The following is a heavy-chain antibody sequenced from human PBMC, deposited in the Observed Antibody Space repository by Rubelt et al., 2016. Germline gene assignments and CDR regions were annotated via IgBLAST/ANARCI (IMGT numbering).Heavy chain of an antibody. CDR3: ARRLATTGVFDM. D-gene: IGHD1-1*01. CDR1: GFTFSSYV. V-gene: IGHV3-23*04. Sequence: EVQLVESGGGLVQPGGSLRLSCAASGFTFSSYVMSWVRQAPGKGLEWVSAISGSGGSPHYADSVKGRFTISRDNAKNMLYLQMNGLRVEDTALYYCARRLATTGVFDMWGQGTMVTVSS. J-gene: IGHJ3*02. CDR2: ISGSGGSP.